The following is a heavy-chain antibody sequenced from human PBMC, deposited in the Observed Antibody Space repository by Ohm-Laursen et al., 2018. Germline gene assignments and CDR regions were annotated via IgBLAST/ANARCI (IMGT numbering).Heavy chain of an antibody. CDR3: AKAHLKNLDY. D-gene: IGHD1-14*01. V-gene: IGHV3-21*01. Sequence: SLRLSCAASGFTFSSHSMNWVRQAPGKGLEWVSSISRSSNSIYYPDSVKGRFTVSRDNARNSLYVQMNSLRAEDTAVYYCAKAHLKNLDYWGQGSLVTVSS. J-gene: IGHJ4*02. CDR2: ISRSSNSI. CDR1: GFTFSSHS.